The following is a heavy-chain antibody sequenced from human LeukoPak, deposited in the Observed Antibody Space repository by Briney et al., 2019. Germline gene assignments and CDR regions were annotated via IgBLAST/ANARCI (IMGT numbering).Heavy chain of an antibody. J-gene: IGHJ3*01. CDR3: ARSGIVGTTLIDAFDV. D-gene: IGHD1-26*01. CDR1: GFTFSSYE. Sequence: GGSLRLSCAASGFTFSSYEMNWVRQAPGKGLEWVSYISSSGSTIYYADSVKGRFTISRDNAKNSLYLQMNSLRAEDTAVYYCARSGIVGTTLIDAFDVWGQGTVVTVSS. CDR2: ISSSGSTI. V-gene: IGHV3-48*03.